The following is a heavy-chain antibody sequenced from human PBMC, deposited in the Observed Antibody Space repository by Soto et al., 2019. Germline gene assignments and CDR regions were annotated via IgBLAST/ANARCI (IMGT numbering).Heavy chain of an antibody. D-gene: IGHD1-26*01. Sequence: QVQLVQSGAEVKKPGSSVKVSCKASGGIFSTYVISWVRQAPGQGLEWMGGIVPLLGKPNYAQKFQGRVTITADESTSTAYMELSSLRSEDTAVYYCARDFQSGYFDYWGQGTLVTVSS. V-gene: IGHV1-69*11. J-gene: IGHJ4*02. CDR2: IVPLLGKP. CDR1: GGIFSTYV. CDR3: ARDFQSGYFDY.